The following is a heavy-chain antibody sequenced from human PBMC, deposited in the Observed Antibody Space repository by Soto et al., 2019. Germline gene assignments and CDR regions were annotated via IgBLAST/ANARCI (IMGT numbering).Heavy chain of an antibody. J-gene: IGHJ4*02. CDR3: ATDKGRYDFWSGSNTIKFDY. Sequence: ASVKVSCKXSGYTLTELSMHWVRQAPGKGLEWMGGFDPEDGETIYAQKFQGRVTMTEDTSTDTAYMELSSLRSEDTAVYYCATDKGRYDFWSGSNTIKFDYWGQGTLVTVSS. CDR1: GYTLTELS. D-gene: IGHD3-3*01. CDR2: FDPEDGET. V-gene: IGHV1-24*01.